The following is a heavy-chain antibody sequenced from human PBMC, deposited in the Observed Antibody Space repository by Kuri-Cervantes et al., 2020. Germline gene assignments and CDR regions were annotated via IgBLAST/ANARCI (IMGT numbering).Heavy chain of an antibody. V-gene: IGHV4-61*05. CDR2: IYYTGST. CDR3: ARGGAIYFWLDV. CDR1: GGSISSSSYY. J-gene: IGHJ6*04. Sequence: ESLKISCTVSGGSISSSSYYWGWIRQPPGKGLEWIGYIYYTGSTNYNPSLKSRVTISVDTSKNQFSLKLTSVTAADTAVYYCARGGAIYFWLDVWGKGTTVTVSS. D-gene: IGHD2/OR15-2a*01.